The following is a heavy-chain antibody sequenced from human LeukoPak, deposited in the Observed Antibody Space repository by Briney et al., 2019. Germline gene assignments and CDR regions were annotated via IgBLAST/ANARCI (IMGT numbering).Heavy chain of an antibody. CDR3: ANIGSLVVCARDYY. CDR1: GFTFSSYA. Sequence: PGGSLRLSCAASGFTFSSYAMSWVRQAPGKGLEWVSAISGSGGSTYYADSVKGRFTISRDNSKNTLYLQMNSLRAEDTAVYYCANIGSLVVCARDYYWGQGTLVTVSS. V-gene: IGHV3-23*01. J-gene: IGHJ4*02. CDR2: ISGSGGST. D-gene: IGHD2-8*02.